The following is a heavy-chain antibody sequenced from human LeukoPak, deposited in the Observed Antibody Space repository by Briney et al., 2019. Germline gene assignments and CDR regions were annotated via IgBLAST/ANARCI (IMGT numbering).Heavy chain of an antibody. CDR1: GFTFSSSA. V-gene: IGHV3-23*01. Sequence: GGSWRLSCAASGFTFSSSAMSWVRQAPGRGLQWVSGISASGATTYYADSLKGRFTVSRDISKNTLYLQMNSLRAEDTAIYYCAKVRKGVGAFDLWGQGTMVTVSP. D-gene: IGHD3-16*01. J-gene: IGHJ3*01. CDR2: ISASGATT. CDR3: AKVRKGVGAFDL.